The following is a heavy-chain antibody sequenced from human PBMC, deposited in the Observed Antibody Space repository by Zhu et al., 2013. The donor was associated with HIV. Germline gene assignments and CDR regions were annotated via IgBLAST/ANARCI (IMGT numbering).Heavy chain of an antibody. D-gene: IGHD2-8*02. CDR1: GYTFSNFG. CDR2: ISASNGNT. J-gene: IGHJ5*02. Sequence: QVQLVQSGAEVKKPGASVKVSCKASGYTFSNFGITWVRQAPGQGLEWMGWISASNGNTKYAERVQDRVTITRNISTSTVYMELSSLRSDDTAVYYCARMDKGSCTETTCPDWFDPGPGNPGHRLL. V-gene: IGHV1-18*01. CDR3: ARMDKGSCTETTCPDWFDP.